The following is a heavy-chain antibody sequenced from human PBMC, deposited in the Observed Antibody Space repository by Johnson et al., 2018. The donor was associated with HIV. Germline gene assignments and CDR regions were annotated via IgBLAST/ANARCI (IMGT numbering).Heavy chain of an antibody. D-gene: IGHD3-16*01. V-gene: IGHV3-15*02. Sequence: VQLVESGGALVKPGGSLRLSCVASGFTFSHAWMSWVRQAPGKGLEWVGRIKRETDGGTRDYAAPVKGRFTISRDDSKNTLFLQMNSLKTDDTAIYYCTRGVNSEGGSIWGLGTMVTVSS. J-gene: IGHJ3*02. CDR2: IKRETDGGTR. CDR3: TRGVNSEGGSI. CDR1: GFTFSHAW.